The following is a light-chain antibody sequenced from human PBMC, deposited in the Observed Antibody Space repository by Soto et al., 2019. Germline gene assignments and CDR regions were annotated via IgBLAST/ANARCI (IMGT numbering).Light chain of an antibody. J-gene: IGKJ5*01. CDR3: QLYGISPQ. Sequence: EIVLTQSPGTLSLSPGERATLSCRASQSISSTYLAWYQQKPGQAPRLLIYGASNRATGIPDRFSGSGSGTDFTLTINRLEPEDFAVYYCQLYGISPQFGQGTRLEIK. CDR1: QSISSTY. CDR2: GAS. V-gene: IGKV3-20*01.